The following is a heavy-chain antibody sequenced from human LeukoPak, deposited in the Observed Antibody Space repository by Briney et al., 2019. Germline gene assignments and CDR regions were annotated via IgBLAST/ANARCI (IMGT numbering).Heavy chain of an antibody. V-gene: IGHV3-7*04. Sequence: GGSLRLSCAASGFSFSRYWMSWVRQAPGRGLEWVANIKQDGSEIYYVDSVKGRFTISRDNAKNSLYLQVSSLRPEDTAVYYCARDGYSGSYYDYWGQGTQVTVSS. CDR1: GFSFSRYW. J-gene: IGHJ4*02. CDR2: IKQDGSEI. CDR3: ARDGYSGSYYDY. D-gene: IGHD1-26*01.